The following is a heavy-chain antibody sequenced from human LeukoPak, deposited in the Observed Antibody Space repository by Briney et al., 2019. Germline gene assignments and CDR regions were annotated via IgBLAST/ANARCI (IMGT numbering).Heavy chain of an antibody. D-gene: IGHD6-13*01. CDR3: ACIAAAGTRFDY. J-gene: IGHJ4*02. CDR1: GYSITSGYY. CDR2: MSHFLNT. Sequence: SETLSLTCTVSGYSITSGYYWGWIRQPPGKGLEWIGRMSHFLNTYYNPSLKSRVTISADTSKNQFSLKLTSVTAADTAVYYCACIAAAGTRFDYWGQGTLVTVSS. V-gene: IGHV4-38-2*02.